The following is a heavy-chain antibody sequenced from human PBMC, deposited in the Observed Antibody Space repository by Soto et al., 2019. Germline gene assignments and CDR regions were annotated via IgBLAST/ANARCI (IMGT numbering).Heavy chain of an antibody. J-gene: IGHJ6*02. D-gene: IGHD6-19*01. CDR3: ARDPGYSRGWYHTYYYYGMDV. CDR2: IIPIFGTA. Sequence: ASVKVSCKASGGTFSSYAISWVRQAPGQGLEWMGGIIPIFGTANYAQKFQGRVTITADKSTSTAYMELSSLRSEDTAVYYCARDPGYSRGWYHTYYYYGMDVWGQGTKVTVSS. V-gene: IGHV1-69*06. CDR1: GGTFSSYA.